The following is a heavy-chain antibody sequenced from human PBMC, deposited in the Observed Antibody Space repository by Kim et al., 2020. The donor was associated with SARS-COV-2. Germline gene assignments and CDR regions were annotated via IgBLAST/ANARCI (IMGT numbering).Heavy chain of an antibody. CDR1: GGSISSSSYY. D-gene: IGHD3-22*01. CDR2: IYYSGST. CDR3: AISYKTLYDSSGYKTL. J-gene: IGHJ4*02. V-gene: IGHV4-39*01. Sequence: SETLSLTCTVSGGSISSSSYYWGWIRQPPGKGLEWIGSIYYSGSTYYNPSLKSRVTISVDTSKNQFSLKLSSVTAADTAVYYCAISYKTLYDSSGYKTLWGQGTLVTVSS.